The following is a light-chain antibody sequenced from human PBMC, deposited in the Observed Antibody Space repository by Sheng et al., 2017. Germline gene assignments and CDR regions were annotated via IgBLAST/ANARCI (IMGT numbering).Light chain of an antibody. J-gene: IGLJ3*02. CDR2: NVS. CDR3: SSFTLSSTIV. CDR1: SADIGAYNF. Sequence: QSVLTQPASVSGSPGHSITLSCTGTSADIGAYNFVSWYQQHPSKVPTLIIYNVSYRPSGVSNRFSASKSGNSASLTIAGLQAADEATYYCSSFTLSSTIVFGGGTKLTVL. V-gene: IGLV2-14*03.